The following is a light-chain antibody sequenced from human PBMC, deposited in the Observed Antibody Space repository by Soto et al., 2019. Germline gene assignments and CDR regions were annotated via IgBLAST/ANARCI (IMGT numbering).Light chain of an antibody. CDR1: QSLLHSNGYNY. V-gene: IGKV2-28*01. CDR3: MQARQTPRT. CDR2: LGS. Sequence: DIVMTQSPLSLPVTPGEPASISCRSSQSLLHSNGYNYLDWYLQKPGQSPQLLIYLGSNRASGVPDRFSGSGSGTDFTLKISRVEAVDVGVYYCMQARQTPRTFGQGTKLEIK. J-gene: IGKJ2*01.